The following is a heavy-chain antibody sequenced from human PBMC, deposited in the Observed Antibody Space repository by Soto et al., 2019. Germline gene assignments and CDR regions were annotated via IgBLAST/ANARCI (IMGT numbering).Heavy chain of an antibody. Sequence: PGVSLSLPGSAAGGTISTYAMNWVRQAQGEGLEWVSGISVSGGSTYYADSVKGRFTVSRDNSKSTVFLQMNSLRAEDTAVYFWAKGMYYYDSSGYRLCEYCGQGTLVTVSA. CDR2: ISVSGGST. V-gene: IGHV3-23*01. D-gene: IGHD3-22*01. CDR1: GGTISTYA. CDR3: AKGMYYYDSSGYRLCEY. J-gene: IGHJ4*02.